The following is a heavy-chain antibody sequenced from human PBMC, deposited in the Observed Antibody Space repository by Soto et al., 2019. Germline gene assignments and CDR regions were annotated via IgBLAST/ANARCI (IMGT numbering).Heavy chain of an antibody. CDR2: INHSGST. CDR1: GGSFSGYY. V-gene: IGHV4-34*01. D-gene: IGHD3-10*01. Sequence: SETLSLTCAVYGGSFSGYYWSWIRQPPGKGLEWIGEINHSGSTNYNPSLKSRVTISVDTSKNQFSLKLSSVTAADTAVYYCARFRYYGSGSYYKSPYYYYYGMDVWGQGNTVT. J-gene: IGHJ6*02. CDR3: ARFRYYGSGSYYKSPYYYYYGMDV.